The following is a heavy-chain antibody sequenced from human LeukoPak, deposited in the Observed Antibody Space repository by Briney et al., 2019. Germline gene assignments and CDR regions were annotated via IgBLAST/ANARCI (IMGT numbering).Heavy chain of an antibody. CDR2: IYYSGST. D-gene: IGHD7-27*01. CDR3: ATELGIVGAFDI. CDR1: GGSISSYY. J-gene: IGHJ3*02. Sequence: SETLSLTCTVSGGSISSYYWSWIRQPPGKGLEWIGYIYYSGSTNYNPSLKSRVTISVDTSKNQFSLKLSSVTAADTAVYCCATELGIVGAFDIWGQGTMVTVSS. V-gene: IGHV4-59*01.